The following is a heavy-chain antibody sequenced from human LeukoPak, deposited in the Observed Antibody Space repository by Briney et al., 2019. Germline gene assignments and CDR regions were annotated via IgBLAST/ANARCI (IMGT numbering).Heavy chain of an antibody. CDR3: ARDHYGSGSYSGYYYYGMDV. J-gene: IGHJ6*02. D-gene: IGHD3-10*01. CDR1: GFTFSSYW. V-gene: IGHV3-7*03. Sequence: GGSLRLSCAASGFTFSSYWMSWVRQAPGKGPEWVANIKQDGSEKYYVDSVKGRFTISRDNAKNSLYLQMNSLRAEDTAVYYCARDHYGSGSYSGYYYYGMDVWGQGTTVTVSS. CDR2: IKQDGSEK.